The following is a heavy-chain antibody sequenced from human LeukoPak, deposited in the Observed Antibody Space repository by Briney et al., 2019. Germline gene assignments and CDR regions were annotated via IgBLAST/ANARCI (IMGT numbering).Heavy chain of an antibody. Sequence: PSETLSLTCTASGGSISSYYWSWIRQPPGKGLEWIGYIYYSGSTNYNPSLKSRVTISVDTSKNQFSLKLSSVTAADTAVYYCARDRLTFGVDYWGQGTLVTVSS. CDR3: ARDRLTFGVDY. CDR1: GGSISSYY. CDR2: IYYSGST. D-gene: IGHD3-16*01. J-gene: IGHJ4*02. V-gene: IGHV4-59*01.